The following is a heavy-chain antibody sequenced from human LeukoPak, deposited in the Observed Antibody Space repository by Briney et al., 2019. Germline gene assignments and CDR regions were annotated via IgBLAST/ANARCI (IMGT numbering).Heavy chain of an antibody. Sequence: SQTLSLPCAVSGGSVSSGGKSWSWIRQPPGKGVEWIGYIDHGGNYYYNPCLKSRLTLSVDRSKNQFSLKRSSVTAADTALYYCAEGGFKDWFDPWGQGTLATVSS. J-gene: IGHJ5*02. V-gene: IGHV4-30-2*01. CDR1: GGSVSSGGKS. CDR3: AEGGFKDWFDP. CDR2: IDHGGNY.